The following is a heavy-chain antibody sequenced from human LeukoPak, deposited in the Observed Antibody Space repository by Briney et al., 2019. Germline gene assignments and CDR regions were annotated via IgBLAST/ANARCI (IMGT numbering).Heavy chain of an antibody. V-gene: IGHV3-11*01. Sequence: LSLTCAVYGGSFSGYYWSWIRQAPGKGLEWLSYIYGIDSTISYAASVKGRFTISRDNAKNSLYLQMISRRAEDTAVYYCARDAYYYDSSSYYRNAFDIWGQGTVVTVSS. CDR1: GGSFSGYY. CDR3: ARDAYYYDSSSYYRNAFDI. CDR2: IYGIDSTI. D-gene: IGHD3-22*01. J-gene: IGHJ3*02.